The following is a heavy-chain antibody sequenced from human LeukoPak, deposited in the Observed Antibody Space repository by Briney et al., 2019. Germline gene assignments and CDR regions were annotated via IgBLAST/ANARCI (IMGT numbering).Heavy chain of an antibody. D-gene: IGHD1-26*01. CDR3: ARGKPASGSFYKDQYHYMDV. Sequence: ASVKVSCKASGYTFTSYYMHWVRQAPGQGLEWMGIINPSDGSTRYAQKFQGRVTMTRDMSTSTVYMELSSLRSEDTAIYYCARGKPASGSFYKDQYHYMDVWGKGTAVTISS. J-gene: IGHJ6*03. CDR1: GYTFTSYY. CDR2: INPSDGST. V-gene: IGHV1-46*01.